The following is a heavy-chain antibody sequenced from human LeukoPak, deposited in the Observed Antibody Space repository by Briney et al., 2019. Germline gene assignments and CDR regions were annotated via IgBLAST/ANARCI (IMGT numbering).Heavy chain of an antibody. D-gene: IGHD6-13*01. J-gene: IGHJ4*02. CDR3: ASRGRIAAAGNSFDY. CDR1: GYTFTSYA. V-gene: IGHV1-3*01. CDR2: INAGNGNT. Sequence: GASVKVSCKASGYTFTSYAMHWVRQAPGQRLEWMGWINAGNGNTKYSQKFQGRVTITRDTSASTAYMELSSLRSEDTAVYYCASRGRIAAAGNSFDYWGQGTLVTVSS.